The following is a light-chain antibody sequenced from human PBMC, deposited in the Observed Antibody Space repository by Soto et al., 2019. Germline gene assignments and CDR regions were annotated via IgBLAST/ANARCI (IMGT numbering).Light chain of an antibody. J-gene: IGLJ1*01. CDR3: CSSAPESTYV. CDR1: ISYVVAYNS. Sequence: QCPPAQPASVSRSPGHSITISFTWTISYVVAYNSVSWYQQHPHRAPQVIIYKGTQRPSGVSNLFSGSTSGNAASLTISALQADDEADYFCCSSAPESTYVFGTWTKVT. CDR2: KGT. V-gene: IGLV2-23*01.